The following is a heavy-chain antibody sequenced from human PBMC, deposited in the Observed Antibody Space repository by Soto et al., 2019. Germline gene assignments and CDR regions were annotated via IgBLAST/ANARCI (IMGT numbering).Heavy chain of an antibody. CDR3: ARSLEGTTVTNWFDP. CDR1: ADTFNSYS. V-gene: IGHV1-69*01. J-gene: IGHJ5*02. D-gene: IGHD4-17*01. CDR2: ITPVFGTA. Sequence: QVQLVQSGAEVKKPGSSVKVSCKASADTFNSYSLSWLRQAPGQRLEWMGGITPVFGTADYAQSFEARLTITADDSTSTVYMELSSLRSDDTAVYYCARSLEGTTVTNWFDPWGQGALVTVSS.